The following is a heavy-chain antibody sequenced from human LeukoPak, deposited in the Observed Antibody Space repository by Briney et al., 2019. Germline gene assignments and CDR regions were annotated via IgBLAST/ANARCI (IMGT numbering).Heavy chain of an antibody. Sequence: SETLSLTCTVSGGSISSGSYYWSWIRQPAGKGLEWIGRIYTSGSTNYNPSLKSRVTISVDTSKNQFSLKLSSVTAADTAVYYCARHDYGSGSYNYWGQGTLVTVSS. CDR1: GGSISSGSYY. J-gene: IGHJ4*02. V-gene: IGHV4-61*02. CDR3: ARHDYGSGSYNY. D-gene: IGHD3-10*01. CDR2: IYTSGST.